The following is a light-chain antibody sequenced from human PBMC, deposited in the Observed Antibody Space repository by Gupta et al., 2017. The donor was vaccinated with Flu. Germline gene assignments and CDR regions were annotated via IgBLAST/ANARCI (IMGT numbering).Light chain of an antibody. CDR1: QSVGTT. V-gene: IGKV3-15*01. CDR2: GAS. CDR3: QQYNDWPRT. J-gene: IGKJ1*01. Sequence: EIAMTQSPATLSVSPGERATLSCRASQSVGTTLAWYQQKRGQPPRLLIYGASTRATGIPARFSGSGSGTEFTLTISSLQSEDFAVYCCQQYNDWPRTFGQGTKVEIK.